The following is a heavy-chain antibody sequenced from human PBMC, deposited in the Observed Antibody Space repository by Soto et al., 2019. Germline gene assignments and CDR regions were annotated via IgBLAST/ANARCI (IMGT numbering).Heavy chain of an antibody. D-gene: IGHD4-17*01. J-gene: IGHJ4*02. CDR2: IYYSGST. V-gene: IGHV4-59*01. CDR3: ARRYGASLDY. Sequence: SETLSLTCTVSGGSISSYYGSWIRQPPGKGLEWIGYIYYSGSTNYNPSLKSRVTISVDTSKNQFSLKLSSVTAADTAVYYCARRYGASLDYWGQGTLVTVSS. CDR1: GGSISSYY.